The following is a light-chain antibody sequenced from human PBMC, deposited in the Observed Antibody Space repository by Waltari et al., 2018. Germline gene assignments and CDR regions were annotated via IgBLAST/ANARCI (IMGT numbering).Light chain of an antibody. CDR1: ISDVGSYNL. V-gene: IGLV2-14*02. Sequence: QSALTQPASVSGSPGQSITISCTGTISDVGSYNLVSWYKQHPGKAPKLMIYDVSNRPSGLSYRLSGDKSANTASLTSSGLQAEDEADYYCSSYTSSSTLYVFGSGTKVTVL. J-gene: IGLJ1*01. CDR2: DVS. CDR3: SSYTSSSTLYV.